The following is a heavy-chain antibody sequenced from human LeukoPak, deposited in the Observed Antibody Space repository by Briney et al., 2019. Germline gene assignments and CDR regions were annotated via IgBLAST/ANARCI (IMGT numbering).Heavy chain of an antibody. Sequence: SETLSLTCTVSGYSISSGYYWGWIRQPPGKGLEWIGSIYHSGSTYYNPSLKSRVTISVDTSKNQFSLKLSSVTAADTAVYYCARVGRITMVRGVIRGYYYMDVWGKGTTVTVSS. CDR1: GYSISSGYY. D-gene: IGHD3-10*01. CDR2: IYHSGST. V-gene: IGHV4-38-2*02. J-gene: IGHJ6*03. CDR3: ARVGRITMVRGVIRGYYYMDV.